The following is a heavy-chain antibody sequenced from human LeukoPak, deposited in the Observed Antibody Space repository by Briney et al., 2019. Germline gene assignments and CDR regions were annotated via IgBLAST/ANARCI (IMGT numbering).Heavy chain of an antibody. J-gene: IGHJ3*02. CDR2: IYYSGST. D-gene: IGHD6-13*01. Sequence: KPSETLSLTCTVSGGSISSYYWSWIRQPPGKGLEWIGYIYYSGSTNYNPSLKSRVTISVDTSKNQFSLKLSSVTAADTAVYYCARHSVTAGTEYAFDIWGQGTMVTVSS. V-gene: IGHV4-59*08. CDR1: GGSISSYY. CDR3: ARHSVTAGTEYAFDI.